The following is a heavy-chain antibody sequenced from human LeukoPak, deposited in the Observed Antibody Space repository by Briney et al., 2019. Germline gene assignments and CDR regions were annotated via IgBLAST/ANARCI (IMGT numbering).Heavy chain of an antibody. D-gene: IGHD5-24*01. CDR3: ARGVRWLQLSYFDY. V-gene: IGHV4-59*12. Sequence: SETLSLTCTVSGGSISNYYWSWFRQPPGKGLEWIGYIYYSGSTYYNPSLKSRVTISVDTSKNQFSLKLSSVTAADTAVYYCARGVRWLQLSYFDYWGQGTLVTVSS. CDR2: IYYSGST. CDR1: GGSISNYY. J-gene: IGHJ4*02.